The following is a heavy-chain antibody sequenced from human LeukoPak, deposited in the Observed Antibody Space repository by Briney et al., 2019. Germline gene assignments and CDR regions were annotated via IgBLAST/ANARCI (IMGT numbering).Heavy chain of an antibody. CDR2: ISSTSSDI. CDR1: GFTFSSFT. J-gene: IGHJ4*02. V-gene: IGHV3-21*01. D-gene: IGHD3-10*01. Sequence: PGGSLRLSCAASGFTFSSFTMNWVRQAPGKGLEWVSAISSTSSDIYYADSVKGRSTISRDNAKNSLYLQLNGLRADDTAVYYCARSNYGPNYLDYWGQGTLVTVSS. CDR3: ARSNYGPNYLDY.